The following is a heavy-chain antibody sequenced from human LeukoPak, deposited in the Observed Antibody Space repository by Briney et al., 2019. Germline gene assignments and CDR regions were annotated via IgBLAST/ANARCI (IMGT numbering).Heavy chain of an antibody. V-gene: IGHV3-15*01. CDR3: TTDLSRNNYYILTGYASY. D-gene: IGHD3-9*01. CDR1: GFTFSNAW. J-gene: IGHJ4*02. Sequence: GGSLRLSCAASGFTFSNAWKSWVRQAPGKGLEWVGGIKSKTDGGTTDYVAPVKGRFTISRDDSKNTLYLQMNSLKTEDTAVYYCTTDLSRNNYYILTGYASYWGQGTLVTVSS. CDR2: IKSKTDGGTT.